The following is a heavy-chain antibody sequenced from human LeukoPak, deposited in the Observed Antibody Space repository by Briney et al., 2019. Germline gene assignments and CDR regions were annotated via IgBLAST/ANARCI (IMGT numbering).Heavy chain of an antibody. J-gene: IGHJ4*02. D-gene: IGHD5-12*01. CDR2: ISAYNGNT. CDR1: GYTFTSYG. CDR3: ARDRYSNPWWGIVATIGRRDGYPFDY. Sequence: ASVKVSCKASGYTFTSYGISWVRQAPGQGLEWMGWISAYNGNTNYAQKLQGRVTMTTDTSTSTAYMELRSLRSDDTAVYYCARDRYSNPWWGIVATIGRRDGYPFDYWGQGTLVTVSS. V-gene: IGHV1-18*01.